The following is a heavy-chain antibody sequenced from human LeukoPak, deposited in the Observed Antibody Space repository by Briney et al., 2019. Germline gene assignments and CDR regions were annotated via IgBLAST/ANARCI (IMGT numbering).Heavy chain of an antibody. CDR3: ARAIFGVVKT. CDR1: GGSISSSSYY. Sequence: PSETLSLTCTVSGGSISSSSYYWGWIRQPPGKGLEWIGSIYHSGSTYYNPSLKSRVTISVDTSKNQFSLKLSSVTAADTAVYYCARAIFGVVKTWGQGTLVTVSS. V-gene: IGHV4-39*07. CDR2: IYHSGST. J-gene: IGHJ5*02. D-gene: IGHD3-3*01.